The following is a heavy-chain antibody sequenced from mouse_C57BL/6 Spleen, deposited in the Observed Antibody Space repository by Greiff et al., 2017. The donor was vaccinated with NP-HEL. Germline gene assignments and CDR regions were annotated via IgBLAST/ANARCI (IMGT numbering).Heavy chain of an antibody. CDR2: ISDGGSYT. V-gene: IGHV5-4*03. J-gene: IGHJ1*03. D-gene: IGHD1-1*01. Sequence: EVMLVESGGGLVKPGGSLKLSCAASGFTFSSYAMSWVRQTPEKRLEWVATISDGGSYTYYPDNVKGRFTISSDTAKNNLYLQMSQLTSEDTAMYYCASAQYYGSRRGYVDVGGTGTTVTVS. CDR3: ASAQYYGSRRGYVDV. CDR1: GFTFSSYA.